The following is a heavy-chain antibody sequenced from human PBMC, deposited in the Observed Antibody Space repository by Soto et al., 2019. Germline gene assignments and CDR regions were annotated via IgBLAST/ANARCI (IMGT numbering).Heavy chain of an antibody. V-gene: IGHV4-30-4*01. CDR2: IYYDGNS. CDR1: GGSINSGDYY. J-gene: IGHJ5*02. CDR3: DRDRRWLPRGPNNWLDL. Sequence: SETLSLTCTVSGGSINSGDYYWTWVRQPPGKGLEWIGYIYYDGNSQHNPSLKSRVTMSIDTSKNQFSLNLSSVTAADTAVYYCDRDRRWLPRGPNNWLDLWGQGTQVTVSS. D-gene: IGHD5-12*01.